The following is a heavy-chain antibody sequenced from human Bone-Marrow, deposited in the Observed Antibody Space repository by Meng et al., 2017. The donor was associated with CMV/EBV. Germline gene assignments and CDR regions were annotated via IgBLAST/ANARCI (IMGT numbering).Heavy chain of an antibody. CDR2: INHSGNT. V-gene: IGHV4-34*01. Sequence: QGQFQQWGAGRLKPSETLSLTCAVYGGSCSGYYWSWIRQPPGKGLEWIAEINHSGNTNYNPSLKSRVTISVDTSKNQFSLKLSSVTAADTAVYYCATVGLGMNWFDPWGQGTLVTVSS. J-gene: IGHJ5*02. CDR3: ATVGLGMNWFDP. CDR1: GGSCSGYY.